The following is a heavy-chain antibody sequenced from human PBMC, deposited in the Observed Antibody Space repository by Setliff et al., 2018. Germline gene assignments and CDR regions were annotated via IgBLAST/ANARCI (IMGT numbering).Heavy chain of an antibody. CDR1: GYTFIDYY. CDR2: INLHGGGT. J-gene: IGHJ4*02. Sequence: ASVKVSCKASGYTFIDYYMHWVRQAPGQGLEWMGWINLHGGGTNYAQNFQGRVTMTMGTSISTAYMELSSLRSDDTAVYYCARFSGHNYGSFDSWGQGTLVTVSS. CDR3: ARFSGHNYGSFDS. V-gene: IGHV1-2*02. D-gene: IGHD5-18*01.